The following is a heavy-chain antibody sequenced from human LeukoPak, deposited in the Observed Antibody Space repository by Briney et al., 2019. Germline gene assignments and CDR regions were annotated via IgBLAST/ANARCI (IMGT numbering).Heavy chain of an antibody. CDR1: GYTFTSYG. V-gene: IGHV1-18*01. J-gene: IGHJ6*03. CDR3: ARASVYYYYMDV. Sequence: ASVKVSCEASGYTFTSYGISWVRQAPGQGLEWIGWISAYNGNTNYAQKLQGRVTMTTDTSTSTAYMELRSLRSDDTAVYYCARASVYYYYMDVWGKGTTVTVSS. CDR2: ISAYNGNT.